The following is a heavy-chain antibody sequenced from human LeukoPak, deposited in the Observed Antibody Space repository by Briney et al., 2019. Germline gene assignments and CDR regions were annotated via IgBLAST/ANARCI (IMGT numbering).Heavy chain of an antibody. J-gene: IGHJ3*02. CDR1: GFTFSNYS. V-gene: IGHV3-48*01. CDR3: ARDGPPHSSAIRKASDI. D-gene: IGHD2-2*02. CDR2: ISTSSSSI. Sequence: GGSLRLSCAASGFTFSNYSMKWVRQAPGKGLEWVSYISTSSSSIYYADSVKGRFTISRDNAKNSLYLQMNSLRAEDTAVYYCARDGPPHSSAIRKASDIWGQGTMVTVSS.